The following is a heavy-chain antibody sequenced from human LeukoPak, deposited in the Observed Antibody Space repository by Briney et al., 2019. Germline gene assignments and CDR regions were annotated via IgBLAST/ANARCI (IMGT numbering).Heavy chain of an antibody. V-gene: IGHV3-21*01. J-gene: IGHJ4*02. Sequence: PGGSLRLSCAASGFTFSSYTMNWVRQAPGKGLEWVSSITSSSSYIYYADSVKGRFTISRDNTKNSPYLQMNGLRAEDTAVYYCARGFSGTWFDYWGQGTLVTVSS. CDR2: ITSSSSYI. CDR3: ARGFSGTWFDY. CDR1: GFTFSSYT. D-gene: IGHD6-13*01.